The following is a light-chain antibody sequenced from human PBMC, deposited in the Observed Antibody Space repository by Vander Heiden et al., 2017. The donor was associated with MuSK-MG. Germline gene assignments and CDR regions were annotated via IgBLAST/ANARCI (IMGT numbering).Light chain of an antibody. CDR2: AAS. CDR3: QQSDSTSAPT. J-gene: IGKJ4*01. V-gene: IGKV1-39*01. Sequence: DIQMTPSPSSLSASVGDRVTITCRASQSISSYLNWYQQKPGKAPKLLIYAASSLQSGVPSRFSGSGSGTDFTLTISSLQPEDFATYYCQQSDSTSAPTFGGGTKVEIK. CDR1: QSISSY.